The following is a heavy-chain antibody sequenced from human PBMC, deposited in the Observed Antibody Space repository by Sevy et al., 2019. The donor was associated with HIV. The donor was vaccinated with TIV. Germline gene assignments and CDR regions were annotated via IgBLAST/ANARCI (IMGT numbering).Heavy chain of an antibody. CDR3: ARVSRVYGSISFDY. CDR1: GFTFRDDY. V-gene: IGHV3-11*06. D-gene: IGHD3-10*01. CDR2: ITNSRDYT. J-gene: IGHJ4*02. Sequence: GGSLRLSCEASGFTFRDDYMSWIRQAPGKGLEWISFITNSRDYTKYADSVKGRFSISRDDAKKSLYLHMSRLTPDDTAVYYCARVSRVYGSISFDYWGRGTLVTVSS.